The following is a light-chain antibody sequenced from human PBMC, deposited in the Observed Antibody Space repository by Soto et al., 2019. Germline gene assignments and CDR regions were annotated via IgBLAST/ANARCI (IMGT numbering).Light chain of an antibody. CDR2: KAS. CDR1: QTISSW. J-gene: IGKJ1*01. CDR3: QHYNSYSEA. V-gene: IGKV1-5*03. Sequence: DIPMTQSPSTLSGSVGDRVTITCRASQTISSWLAWYQQKPGKAPKLLIYKASTLKSGVPSRFSGSGSGTEFTLTISSLQPDDFAPYYCQHYNSYSEAFGQGTKVALK.